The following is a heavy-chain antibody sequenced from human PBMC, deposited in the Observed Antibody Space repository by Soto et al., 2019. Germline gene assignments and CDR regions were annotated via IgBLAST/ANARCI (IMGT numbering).Heavy chain of an antibody. V-gene: IGHV3-23*01. CDR1: GFTFSSYA. D-gene: IGHD6-13*01. Sequence: EVQLLESGGGLVQPGGSLRLSCAASGFTFSSYAMNWVRQAPGKGLEWVSVISGSDGSTYYADSVKGRFTISRDNSKNTLNLQMNSRRAEDTAVYYCARRSSSWYFEYWGQGTLVTVSS. J-gene: IGHJ4*02. CDR2: ISGSDGST. CDR3: ARRSSSWYFEY.